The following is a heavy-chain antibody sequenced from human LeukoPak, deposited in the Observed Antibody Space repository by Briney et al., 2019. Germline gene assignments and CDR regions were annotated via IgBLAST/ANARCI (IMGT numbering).Heavy chain of an antibody. D-gene: IGHD5-12*01. CDR3: GRQSYDYGVDF. V-gene: IGHV4-39*01. J-gene: IGHJ4*02. CDR1: GGSMSTTSYF. CDR2: TYYGGST. Sequence: PSETLSLTCTVSGGSMSTTSYFRGWIRQPPGKGLEWMGSTYYGGSTYDNPSLKSRVTISIDRSKNQFSLKLTSVTAADTAVYYCGRQSYDYGVDFWGQGTLVTVSS.